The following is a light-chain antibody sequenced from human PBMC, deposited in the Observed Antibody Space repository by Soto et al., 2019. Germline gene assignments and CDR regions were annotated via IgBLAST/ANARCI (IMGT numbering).Light chain of an antibody. Sequence: DIQMTQSPSSLSESVGDRVTITCRASQGIRNDLNWYQQKPGRAPKRLIYSASSLQSGVPSRFSGSGYGTEFTLTISSLQPEDFATYYCLQHNTYPWTFGQGTKVEIK. CDR1: QGIRND. CDR3: LQHNTYPWT. J-gene: IGKJ1*01. V-gene: IGKV1-17*01. CDR2: SAS.